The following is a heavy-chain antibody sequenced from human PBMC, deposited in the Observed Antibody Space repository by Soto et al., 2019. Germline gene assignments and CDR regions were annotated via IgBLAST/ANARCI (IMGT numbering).Heavy chain of an antibody. D-gene: IGHD3-22*01. CDR3: ARVTVIDYYDSSGYYSY. CDR2: ISSSSSYI. Sequence: GGSLRLSCAASGFTFSSYSMNWVRQAPGKGLEWVSSISSSSSYIYYADSVKGRFTISRDNAKNSLYLQMNSLRAEDTAVYYCARVTVIDYYDSSGYYSYWGQGTLVTVSS. CDR1: GFTFSSYS. J-gene: IGHJ4*02. V-gene: IGHV3-21*01.